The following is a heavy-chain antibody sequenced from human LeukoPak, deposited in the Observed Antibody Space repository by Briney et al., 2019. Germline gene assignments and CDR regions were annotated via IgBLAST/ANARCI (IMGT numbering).Heavy chain of an antibody. CDR1: GGSVRSYY. J-gene: IGHJ4*02. CDR3: ARVSGSNYRNYFDY. Sequence: PSETLSLTCSVSGGSVRSYYWSWIRQPPGKGLEWIGYIYYSGSINYNPSLKSRVTISVDTSKNQFSLKVSSVTAADTAVYYCARVSGSNYRNYFDYWGQGTLVTVSS. D-gene: IGHD2-15*01. CDR2: IYYSGSI. V-gene: IGHV4-59*02.